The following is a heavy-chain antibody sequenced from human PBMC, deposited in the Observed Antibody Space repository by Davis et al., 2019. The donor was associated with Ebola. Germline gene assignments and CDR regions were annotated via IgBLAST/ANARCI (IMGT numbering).Heavy chain of an antibody. CDR1: GFTFSSYS. Sequence: GGSLRLSCAASGFTFSSYSMNWVRQAPGKGLEWVSYISSSSSTIYYADSVKGRFTISRDNAKNSLYLQMNSLRAEDTAVYYCARETYDILTGYSLYFDYWGQGTLVTVSS. J-gene: IGHJ4*02. CDR2: ISSSSSTI. V-gene: IGHV3-48*01. CDR3: ARETYDILTGYSLYFDY. D-gene: IGHD3-9*01.